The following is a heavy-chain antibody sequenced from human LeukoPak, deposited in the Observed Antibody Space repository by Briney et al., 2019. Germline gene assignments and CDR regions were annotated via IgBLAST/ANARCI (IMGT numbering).Heavy chain of an antibody. J-gene: IGHJ3*02. CDR3: ARHYDSSLDAFDI. D-gene: IGHD3-22*01. V-gene: IGHV4-59*08. CDR2: IYYSGST. Sequence: SETLSLTCTVSGGSISSYYWSWIRQPPGKGLEWIGYIYYSGSTNYNPSLKSRVTISVDTSKNQFPLKLSSVTAADTAVYYCARHYDSSLDAFDIWGQGTMVTVSS. CDR1: GGSISSYY.